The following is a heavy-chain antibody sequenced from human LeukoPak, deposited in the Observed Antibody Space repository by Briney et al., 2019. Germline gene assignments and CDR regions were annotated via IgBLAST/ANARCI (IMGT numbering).Heavy chain of an antibody. J-gene: IGHJ4*02. CDR2: IYYSGGT. V-gene: IGHV4-59*01. CDR1: GGSISSYY. Sequence: SETLSLTCTVSGGSISSYYWSWIRQPPGKGLEWIGYIYYSGGTNYNPSLKSRVTISVGTSKNQFSLKLSSVTAADTAVYYCARSGYSAGFDYWGQGTLVTVSS. D-gene: IGHD5-18*01. CDR3: ARSGYSAGFDY.